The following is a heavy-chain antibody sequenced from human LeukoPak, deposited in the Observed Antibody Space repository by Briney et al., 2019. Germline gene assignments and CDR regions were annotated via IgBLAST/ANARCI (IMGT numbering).Heavy chain of an antibody. CDR2: ISSSSITL. CDR1: GFTFSSYS. V-gene: IGHV3-48*04. D-gene: IGHD2-15*01. Sequence: GSLRLCCAASGFTFSSYSLNWVRQSPGKGPEWVSFISSSSITLYYADSVKGRFTISRDNAEKSLYLPMHSLRAEDTAVYYCARDRGGSYSAIDYWGQGTLVTVSS. CDR3: ARDRGGSYSAIDY. J-gene: IGHJ4*02.